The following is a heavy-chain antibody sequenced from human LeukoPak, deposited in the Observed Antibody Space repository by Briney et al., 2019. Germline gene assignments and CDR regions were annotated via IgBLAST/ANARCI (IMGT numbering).Heavy chain of an antibody. J-gene: IGHJ4*02. CDR1: GFTFSSYS. Sequence: GGSVRLSCSASGFTFSSYSMHWVRQAPGKGLEYVATISSNGGSTYYADSVKGRFTISRDTSKNTLYLQMSGLRAEDTAVYYCVKKSVVSDIVVVTASFDYWGQGTLVTVSS. D-gene: IGHD2-21*02. CDR3: VKKSVVSDIVVVTASFDY. CDR2: ISSNGGST. V-gene: IGHV3-64D*06.